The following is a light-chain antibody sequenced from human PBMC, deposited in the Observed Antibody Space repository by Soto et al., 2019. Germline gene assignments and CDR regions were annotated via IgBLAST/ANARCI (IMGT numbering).Light chain of an antibody. J-gene: IGKJ3*01. CDR1: QGISNY. Sequence: DIQMTQSPSSLSAFVGDRVTITCRANQGISNYLAWYQQKPGRVPTLLIYAASTLRSGVPSRFSGSGSGTDFTLTISSLQPADVASYYCQEYKTAPFIFGPGTKVDIK. CDR3: QEYKTAPFI. V-gene: IGKV1-27*01. CDR2: AAS.